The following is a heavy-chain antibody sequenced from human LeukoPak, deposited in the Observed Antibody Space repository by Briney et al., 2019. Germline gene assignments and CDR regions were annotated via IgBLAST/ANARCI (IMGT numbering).Heavy chain of an antibody. V-gene: IGHV4-59*01. CDR3: ARASIQLWPHYYFDY. CDR2: IYYSGST. CDR1: GGSISSYY. Sequence: SETLSLTCTVSGGSISSYYWSWIRQPPGKGLEWIGYIYYSGSTNYNPSLKSRVTISVGTSKNQFSLKLSSVTAADTAVYYCARASIQLWPHYYFDYWGQGTLVTVSS. D-gene: IGHD5-18*01. J-gene: IGHJ4*02.